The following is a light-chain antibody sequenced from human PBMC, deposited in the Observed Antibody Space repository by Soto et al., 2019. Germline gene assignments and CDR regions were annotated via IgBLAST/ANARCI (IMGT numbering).Light chain of an antibody. Sequence: EIVLTQSPGTLSWSPGERATLSCRTSESVTSTYLAWYQQKPGQPPRLLIYAASSRATGIPDRFSGSGSGTDFTLTISRLEPEDFAVYYCQVFGSSPRYTFGRGTKLEIK. V-gene: IGKV3-20*01. CDR1: ESVTSTY. CDR2: AAS. J-gene: IGKJ2*01. CDR3: QVFGSSPRYT.